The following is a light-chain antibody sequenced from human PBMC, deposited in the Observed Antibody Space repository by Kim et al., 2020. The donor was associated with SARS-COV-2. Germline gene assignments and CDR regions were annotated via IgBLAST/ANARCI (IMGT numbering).Light chain of an antibody. V-gene: IGLV2-14*03. CDR3: SSYIILTTYV. Sequence: VSGSPGKSITISCTGTTSEYVAWYQQHPGKAPKLIMYDVSIRHSGVSNRFSGSKSGNTASLTISGLQAEDEADYYCSSYIILTTYVFGTGTKVTGL. CDR2: DVS. CDR1: TSEY. J-gene: IGLJ1*01.